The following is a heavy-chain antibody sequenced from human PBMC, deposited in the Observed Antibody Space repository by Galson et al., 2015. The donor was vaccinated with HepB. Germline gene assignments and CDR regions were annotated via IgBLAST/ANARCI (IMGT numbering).Heavy chain of an antibody. CDR2: INPSGGST. Sequence: SVKVSCKASGYTFTSYYMHWVRQAPGQGLEWMGIINPSGGSTSYAQKLQGRVTMTRDTSTSTVYMELSSLRSGDTAVYYCARAEGSGYYGSGSYYNVFRFPDYWGQGTLVTVSS. D-gene: IGHD3-10*01. CDR3: ARAEGSGYYGSGSYYNVFRFPDY. J-gene: IGHJ4*02. V-gene: IGHV1-46*04. CDR1: GYTFTSYY.